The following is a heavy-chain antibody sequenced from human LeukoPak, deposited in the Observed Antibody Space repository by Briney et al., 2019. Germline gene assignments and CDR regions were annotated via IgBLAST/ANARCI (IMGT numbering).Heavy chain of an antibody. J-gene: IGHJ3*02. V-gene: IGHV3-23*01. D-gene: IGHD6-19*01. CDR2: TSGSADST. CDR3: ARAGAGSGWYYAFDM. CDR1: GFTFRSNS. Sequence: PSGGSLRLSCAASGFTFRSNSMNWVRQAPGKGLEWVSSTSGSADSTHFADSVKGRFTIFRDNPRNTLYLQMNSLKAEDTAVYYCARAGAGSGWYYAFDMWGQGTMVTVSS.